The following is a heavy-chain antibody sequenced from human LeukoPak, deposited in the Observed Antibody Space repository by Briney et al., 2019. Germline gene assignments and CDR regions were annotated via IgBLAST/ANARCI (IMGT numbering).Heavy chain of an antibody. J-gene: IGHJ4*02. CDR1: GYTFTSYG. V-gene: IGHV1-18*04. CDR2: ISADNGNT. CDR3: ARAQEYYDILTGSDY. Sequence: ASVKVSCKASGYTFTSYGISWVRQAPGQGLEWMGLISADNGNTYYAQKLKGGVTMTTDTSTSTAYMELRSLRSDDTAVYYCARAQEYYDILTGSDYWGQGTLVTVSS. D-gene: IGHD3-9*01.